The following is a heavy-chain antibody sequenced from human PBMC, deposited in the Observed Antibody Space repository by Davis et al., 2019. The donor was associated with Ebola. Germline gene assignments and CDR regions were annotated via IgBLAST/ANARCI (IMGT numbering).Heavy chain of an antibody. Sequence: GESLKISCTGSGYSFTSYWIGWVRQMPGKGLGWMGIINPGDSDTTYSPSFQGLVTISADKSTNTAYLQWASLKASDTAMYYCARLPDRSGYQYFFDYWGQGTLVTVSS. CDR1: GYSFTSYW. D-gene: IGHD3-22*01. CDR2: INPGDSDT. CDR3: ARLPDRSGYQYFFDY. V-gene: IGHV5-51*01. J-gene: IGHJ4*02.